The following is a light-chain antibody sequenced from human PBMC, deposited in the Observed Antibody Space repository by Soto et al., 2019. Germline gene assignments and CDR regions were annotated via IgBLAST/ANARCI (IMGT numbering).Light chain of an antibody. Sequence: EIVLTQSPGTLSLSPGERATLSCGASQIVGGDTLAWFQQRPGQAPRLGIYGASNRAAGIPDRFSGSGSGTDFTLTVSRLEPEDFAMYYCQQYHWSPDTFGQGTRLDIK. J-gene: IGKJ5*01. V-gene: IGKV3-20*01. CDR1: QIVGGDT. CDR3: QQYHWSPDT. CDR2: GAS.